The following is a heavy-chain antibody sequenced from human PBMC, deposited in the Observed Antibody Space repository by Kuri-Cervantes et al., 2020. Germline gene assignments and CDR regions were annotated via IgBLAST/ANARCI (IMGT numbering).Heavy chain of an antibody. CDR3: ARGSGYYGSGILGGMDV. D-gene: IGHD3-10*01. CDR1: GGSISSSSYY. V-gene: IGHV4-39*07. CDR2: IYYSGST. Sequence: SETLSLTCTVSGGSISSSSYYWGWIRQPPGKGLEWIGSIYYSGSTNYNPSLKSRVTISVDTSKNQFSLKLSSVTAADTAVYYCARGSGYYGSGILGGMDVWGQGTTVTVSS. J-gene: IGHJ6*02.